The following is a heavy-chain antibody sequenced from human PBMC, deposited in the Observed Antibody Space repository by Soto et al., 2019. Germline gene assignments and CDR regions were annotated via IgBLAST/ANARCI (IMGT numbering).Heavy chain of an antibody. Sequence: GGSLRLSCATSGFTFSSFDMDWVRQSPGKGLEWVSSIHRASTYIYYADSVRGRFTISRDNAKSSLYLQMNSLTVEDTAVYYCARRAVTTYHFFDYWGQGALVTVSS. CDR2: IHRASTYI. J-gene: IGHJ4*02. V-gene: IGHV3-21*06. CDR3: ARRAVTTYHFFDY. CDR1: GFTFSSFD. D-gene: IGHD4-17*01.